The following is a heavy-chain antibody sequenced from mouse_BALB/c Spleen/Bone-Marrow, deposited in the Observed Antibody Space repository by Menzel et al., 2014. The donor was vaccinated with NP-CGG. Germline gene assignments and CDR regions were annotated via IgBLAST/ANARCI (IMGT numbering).Heavy chain of an antibody. CDR1: GYTFTSYN. V-gene: IGHV1-12*01. Sequence: VQLQQSGAELVKPGASVKMSCKASGYTFTSYNMHWVKQTPGQGLEWIGAIYPGNGDTSYNQKFKGKATLTADKSSSTAYMQLSSLTSEDSAVYYCASRGGYYAMDYWGQGTSVTGSS. CDR3: ASRGGYYAMDY. J-gene: IGHJ4*01. CDR2: IYPGNGDT.